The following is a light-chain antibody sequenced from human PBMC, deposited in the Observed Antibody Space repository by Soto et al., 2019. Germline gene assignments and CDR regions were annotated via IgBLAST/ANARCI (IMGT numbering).Light chain of an antibody. Sequence: EVVLTQSPGTLSLSPGERASLSCRASQDISSRDLAWYQQRPGQAPRLLIYRSSARATGIPERFSASGSGTDFTLTISRLEPEDSAVDFCQKYDTSPYTFGQGTKLEIK. V-gene: IGKV3-20*01. J-gene: IGKJ2*01. CDR2: RSS. CDR3: QKYDTSPYT. CDR1: QDISSRD.